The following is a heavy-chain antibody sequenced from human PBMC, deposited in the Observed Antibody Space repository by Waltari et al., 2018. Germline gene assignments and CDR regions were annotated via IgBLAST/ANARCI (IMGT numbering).Heavy chain of an antibody. D-gene: IGHD3-10*01. V-gene: IGHV4-4*07. CDR3: ARDLNGSGRPFDY. CDR2: FYSSGNN. CDR1: AVSISTFY. J-gene: IGHJ4*02. Sequence: QVQLQESCPGLVKPSETLSLTCPVSAVSISTFYRSWLRQPAGKGLEGIGRFYSSGNNNYSPSLKSRVTMSVDTSKNQFSLKLTSVTAADTAVYYCARDLNGSGRPFDYWGQGTLVTVSS.